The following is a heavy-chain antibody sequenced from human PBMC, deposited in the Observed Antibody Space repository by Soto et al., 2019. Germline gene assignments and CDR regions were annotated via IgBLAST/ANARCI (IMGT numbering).Heavy chain of an antibody. Sequence: EVQLLESGGGLVQPGGSLRLSCAASGFTFSSYAMSWVRQAPGKGLEWVSAISGSGGSTYYADSVKGRFTISRDNSKNTLYLQMNSRRAEDTAVYYCAKGAFIVVVVAATNWFDPWGQGTLVTVSS. CDR3: AKGAFIVVVVAATNWFDP. V-gene: IGHV3-23*01. D-gene: IGHD2-15*01. CDR1: GFTFSSYA. CDR2: ISGSGGST. J-gene: IGHJ5*02.